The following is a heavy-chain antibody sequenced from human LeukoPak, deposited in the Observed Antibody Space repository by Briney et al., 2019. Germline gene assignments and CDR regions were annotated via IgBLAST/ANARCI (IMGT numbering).Heavy chain of an antibody. CDR2: IYYSGST. D-gene: IGHD3-10*01. Sequence: SETLSLTCTVSGGSISSYYWSWTRQPPGKGLEWIGYIYYSGSTNYNPSLKSRVTISADTSKNQFSLKLSSVTAADTAVYYCAREYYGSGSYVIDYWGQGTLVTVSS. CDR3: AREYYGSGSYVIDY. V-gene: IGHV4-59*01. J-gene: IGHJ4*02. CDR1: GGSISSYY.